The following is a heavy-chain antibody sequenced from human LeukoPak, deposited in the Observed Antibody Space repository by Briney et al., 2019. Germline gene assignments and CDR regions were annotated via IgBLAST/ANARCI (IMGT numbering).Heavy chain of an antibody. CDR1: GYTFSTYW. CDR3: ARQAPYYINVSGDDAFDI. V-gene: IGHV5-51*01. Sequence: GESLKISCEASGYTFSTYWIAWVRQMPGKGLEWVAIIYPRESDTRYSPSFQGHVTLSADQSINTAYLQWSSLKSPDTAMYYCARQAPYYINVSGDDAFDIWGQGTMVTVS. J-gene: IGHJ3*02. D-gene: IGHD5-12*01. CDR2: IYPRESDT.